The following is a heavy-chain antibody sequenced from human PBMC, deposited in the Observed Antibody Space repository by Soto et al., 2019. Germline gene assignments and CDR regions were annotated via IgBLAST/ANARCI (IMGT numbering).Heavy chain of an antibody. Sequence: PGGSLRLSCAASGFTFSSYAMHWVRQAPGKGLEWVAVISYDGSNKYYADSVKGRFTISRDNSKNTLYLQMNSLRAEDTAVYYCARDQEMVRGVMNYYYYYGMDVWGQGTTVTVSS. CDR2: ISYDGSNK. D-gene: IGHD3-10*01. CDR1: GFTFSSYA. CDR3: ARDQEMVRGVMNYYYYYGMDV. V-gene: IGHV3-30-3*01. J-gene: IGHJ6*02.